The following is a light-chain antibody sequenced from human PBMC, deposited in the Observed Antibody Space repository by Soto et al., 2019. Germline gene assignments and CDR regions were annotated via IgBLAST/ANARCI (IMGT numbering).Light chain of an antibody. V-gene: IGKV3-20*01. CDR1: QSVSSSY. J-gene: IGKJ1*01. Sequence: EIVLTQSPGTLSLSPGERATLSCRASQSVSSSYLAWYQQKPGQAPRLLIYGASSRATGIPDRFSGSGSGTDFPLTISRLEPEDFAVYYCQPYGSSLSTFGQGTKVEIK. CDR2: GAS. CDR3: QPYGSSLST.